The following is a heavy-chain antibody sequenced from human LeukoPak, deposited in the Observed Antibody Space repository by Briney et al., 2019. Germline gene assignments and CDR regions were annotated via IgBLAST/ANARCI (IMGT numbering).Heavy chain of an antibody. J-gene: IGHJ4*02. CDR1: GYIFTDYY. V-gene: IGHV1-2*02. CDR3: AEGGENHCGRTTCFQGSAF. D-gene: IGHD2-2*01. Sequence: ASVKVSCKTSGYIFTDYYIHWVRQAPGQGLEWMGWINPKSGGTSYGQNFQGRLTMTRDTSISTAYMDLSRLTSDDTAVYYCAEGGENHCGRTTCFQGSAFWGQGTLVTVSS. CDR2: INPKSGGT.